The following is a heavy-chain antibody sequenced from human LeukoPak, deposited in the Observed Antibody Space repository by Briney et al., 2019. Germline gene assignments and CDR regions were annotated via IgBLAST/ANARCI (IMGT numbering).Heavy chain of an antibody. D-gene: IGHD3-22*01. CDR2: INHSGST. CDR1: GGSISSGGYY. V-gene: IGHV4-39*07. Sequence: SETLSLTCTVSGGSISSGGYYWSWIRQPPGKGLEWIGEINHSGSTNYNPSLKSRVTISVDTSKNQFSLKLSSVTAADTAVYYCARGRSSYYDSSGYGNFDYWGQGTLVTVSS. CDR3: ARGRSSYYDSSGYGNFDY. J-gene: IGHJ4*02.